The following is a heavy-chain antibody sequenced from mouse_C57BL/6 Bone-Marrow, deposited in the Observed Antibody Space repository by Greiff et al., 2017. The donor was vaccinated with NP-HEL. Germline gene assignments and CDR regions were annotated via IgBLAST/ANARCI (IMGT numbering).Heavy chain of an antibody. V-gene: IGHV1-26*01. D-gene: IGHD1-1*01. Sequence: EVQLQQSGPELVKPGASVKISCKASGYTFTDYYMNWVKQSHGKSLEWIGDINPNNGGTSYNQKFKGKATLTVDKSSSTAYMELRSLTSEDSAVYYCARCSYYYAMDYWGQGTSVTVSS. CDR2: INPNNGGT. J-gene: IGHJ4*01. CDR1: GYTFTDYY. CDR3: ARCSYYYAMDY.